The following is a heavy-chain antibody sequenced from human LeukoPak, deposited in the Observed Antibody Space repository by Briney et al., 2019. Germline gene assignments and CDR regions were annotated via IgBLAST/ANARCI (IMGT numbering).Heavy chain of an antibody. D-gene: IGHD3-10*01. Sequence: SQTLSLTCTVSGGSISSGDYYWSWIRQPPGKGLEWIGYIYYSGSTYYNPSLKSRVTILVDTSKNQFSLKLSSVTAADTAVYYCARGTVLWFGELVFDYWGQGTLVTVSS. CDR3: ARGTVLWFGELVFDY. J-gene: IGHJ4*02. CDR2: IYYSGST. CDR1: GGSISSGDYY. V-gene: IGHV4-30-4*01.